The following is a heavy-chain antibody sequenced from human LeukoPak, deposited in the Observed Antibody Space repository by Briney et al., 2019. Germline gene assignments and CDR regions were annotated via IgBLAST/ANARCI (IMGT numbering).Heavy chain of an antibody. V-gene: IGHV3-48*01. J-gene: IGHJ4*02. CDR1: GFTFSRYW. CDR2: ISSSSSTI. Sequence: PGGSLRLSCVGSGFTFSRYWLNWVRQAPGKGLEWVSYISSSSSTIYYADSVKGRFTISRDNAKNSLYLQMNSLRAEDTAVYYCARAPPLRDYVWGSYRPPDYWGQGTLVTVSS. D-gene: IGHD3-16*02. CDR3: ARAPPLRDYVWGSYRPPDY.